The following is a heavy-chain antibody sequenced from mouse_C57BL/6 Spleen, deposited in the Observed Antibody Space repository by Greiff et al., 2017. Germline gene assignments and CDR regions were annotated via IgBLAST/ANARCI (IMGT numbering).Heavy chain of an antibody. CDR3: ARSLLYYYGSSDYAMDY. CDR1: GFTFTDYY. J-gene: IGHJ4*01. V-gene: IGHV7-3*01. D-gene: IGHD1-1*01. Sequence: EVKLVESGGGLVQPGGSLSLSCAASGFTFTDYYMSWVRQPPGKALEWLGFIRNKANGYTTEYSASVKGRFTISRDNSQSILYLQMNALRAEDSATYYCARSLLYYYGSSDYAMDYWGQGTSVTVSS. CDR2: IRNKANGYTT.